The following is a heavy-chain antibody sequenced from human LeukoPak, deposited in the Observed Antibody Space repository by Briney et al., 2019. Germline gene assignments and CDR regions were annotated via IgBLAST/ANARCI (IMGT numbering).Heavy chain of an antibody. CDR2: IASDGNYK. CDR1: GFTFSHYG. D-gene: IGHD3-10*01. Sequence: GGSLRLSCAAAGFTFSHYGMHWVRQAPGKGLEWVAYIASDGNYKDYADSVKGRFTISRDNSRNTMYLQMDSLRAEDTAVYYCASGSAPYYYGSGTYGGIAFDIWGQGTMVTASS. CDR3: ASGSAPYYYGSGTYGGIAFDI. J-gene: IGHJ3*02. V-gene: IGHV3-30*02.